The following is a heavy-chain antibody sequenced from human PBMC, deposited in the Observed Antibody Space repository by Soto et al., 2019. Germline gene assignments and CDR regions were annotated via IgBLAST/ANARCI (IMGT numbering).Heavy chain of an antibody. J-gene: IGHJ6*02. V-gene: IGHV3-21*01. CDR2: ISSSSSYI. D-gene: IGHD3-10*01. CDR1: GFTFSSYS. CDR3: ARVFGFGVTYYYYGMDV. Sequence: GGSLRLSCAASGFTFSSYSMNWVRQAPGKGLEWVSSISSSSSYIYYADSVKGRFTISRDNAKNSLYLQMNSLRAEDTAVYYCARVFGFGVTYYYYGMDVWGQRTTVTVSS.